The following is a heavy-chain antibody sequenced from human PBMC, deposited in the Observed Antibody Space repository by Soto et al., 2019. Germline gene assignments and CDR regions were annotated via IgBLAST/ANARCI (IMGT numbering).Heavy chain of an antibody. V-gene: IGHV3-33*01. CDR2: KWYEGSNK. CDR3: ARRGYCSGGSCYYENWFDP. J-gene: IGHJ5*02. Sequence: QVQLVESGGGVVQPGRSLRLSCAASGFTFSSYGMHWVRQAPGKGLEGVEVKWYEGSNKYYADSVKGRFTISRDNSKNTLYLQMNSLRAEDTAVYYCARRGYCSGGSCYYENWFDPWGQGTLVTVSS. CDR1: GFTFSSYG. D-gene: IGHD2-15*01.